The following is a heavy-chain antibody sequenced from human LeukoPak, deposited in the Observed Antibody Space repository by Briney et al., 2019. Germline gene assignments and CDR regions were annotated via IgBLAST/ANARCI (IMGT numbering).Heavy chain of an antibody. CDR1: GYAVSDYY. Sequence: EASVTISCKTSGYAVSDYYMHWVRQATGQGLEWMGWIRGDTGDTDSPQKFRGRVTMTRDTSTDTAYLDVSRGRYDDTAIYFCARVRVNSCDYWGQGTLVTVSS. J-gene: IGHJ4*02. D-gene: IGHD2-15*01. V-gene: IGHV1-2*02. CDR3: ARVRVNSCDY. CDR2: IRGDTGDT.